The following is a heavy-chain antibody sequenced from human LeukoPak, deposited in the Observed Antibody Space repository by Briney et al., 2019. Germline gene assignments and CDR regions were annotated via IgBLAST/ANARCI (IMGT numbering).Heavy chain of an antibody. J-gene: IGHJ4*02. D-gene: IGHD3-10*01. CDR2: IKRDGSEK. CDR3: ARGGAFYYGL. V-gene: IGHV3-7*05. Sequence: GGSLRLSCAASGFTFSGSWMSWVRQAPGKGLEWVANIKRDGSEKYYVDSVKGRFTISRDNAKSSLYLQMNSLRVEDTAVYYCARGGAFYYGLWGQGTQVTVSS. CDR1: GFTFSGSW.